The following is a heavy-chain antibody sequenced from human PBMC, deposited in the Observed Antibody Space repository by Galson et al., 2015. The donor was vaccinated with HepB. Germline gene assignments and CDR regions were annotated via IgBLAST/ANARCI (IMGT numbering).Heavy chain of an antibody. CDR1: GGSFSGYY. CDR3: ARGRRGIVVVLAATLNRGSSWFDP. J-gene: IGHJ5*02. V-gene: IGHV4-34*01. D-gene: IGHD2-15*01. CDR2: INHSGST. Sequence: LSLTCAVYGGSFSGYYWSWIRQPPGKGLEWIGEINHSGSTNYNPSLKSRVTISVDTSKNQFSLKLSSVTAADTAVYYCARGRRGIVVVLAATLNRGSSWFDPWGQGTLVTVSS.